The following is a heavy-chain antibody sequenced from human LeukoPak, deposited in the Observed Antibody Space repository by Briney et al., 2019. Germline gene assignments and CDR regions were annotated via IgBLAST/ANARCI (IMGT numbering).Heavy chain of an antibody. J-gene: IGHJ1*01. V-gene: IGHV4-31*03. D-gene: IGHD2-15*01. CDR1: GGSISSGGYY. CDR2: IYYSGST. CDR3: CSGSNDGYFQH. Sequence: PSETLSLTCTVSGGSISSGGYYWRWIRQHPGKGLEWIGYIYYSGSTYYNPSLKSRVTISVDTSKNQFSLKLSSVTAADTAVYYCCSGSNDGYFQHWGQGTLVTVSS.